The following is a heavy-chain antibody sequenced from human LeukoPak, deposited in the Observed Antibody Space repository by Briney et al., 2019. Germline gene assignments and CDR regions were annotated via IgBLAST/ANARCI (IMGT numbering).Heavy chain of an antibody. J-gene: IGHJ4*02. CDR1: GFTFSSYA. CDR3: AKEITAAGTRGLDY. CDR2: ISGSGGST. D-gene: IGHD6-13*01. Sequence: PGGSLRLSCAASGFTFSSYAMSWVRQAPGKGLEWVSAISGSGGSTYYADSVKGRFTISRDNSKNTVYLQMNSLRAEDTAVYYCAKEITAAGTRGLDYWGQGTLVTVSS. V-gene: IGHV3-23*01.